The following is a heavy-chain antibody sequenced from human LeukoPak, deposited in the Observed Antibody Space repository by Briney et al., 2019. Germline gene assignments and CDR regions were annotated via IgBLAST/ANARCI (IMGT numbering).Heavy chain of an antibody. CDR1: GLTVSTNY. CDR3: ARKAYGGNRTFDY. Sequence: GSLRLSCAASGLTVSTNYMSWVRQPPGKGLEWIGEIYHSGSTNYNPSLKSRVTISVDKSKNQFSLKLSSVTAADTAVYYCARKAYGGNRTFDYWGQGTLVTVSS. CDR2: IYHSGST. D-gene: IGHD4-23*01. V-gene: IGHV4-4*02. J-gene: IGHJ4*02.